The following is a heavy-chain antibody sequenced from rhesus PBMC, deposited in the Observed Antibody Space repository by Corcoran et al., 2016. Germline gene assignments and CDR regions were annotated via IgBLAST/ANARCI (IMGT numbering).Heavy chain of an antibody. Sequence: QVQLQESGPGLVKPSETLFLTCAVYGGSFRSYWWNWIRQSPGKGLEWIGEINGYSGSTNYNPSRQSRVTISGDVSMNQFSLKLTSVTAADTAVYYCSSPVRYRFDVWGPGVLVSVSS. J-gene: IGHJ5-1*01. CDR2: INGYSGST. CDR3: SSPVRYRFDV. V-gene: IGHV4-80*01. CDR1: GGSFRSYW.